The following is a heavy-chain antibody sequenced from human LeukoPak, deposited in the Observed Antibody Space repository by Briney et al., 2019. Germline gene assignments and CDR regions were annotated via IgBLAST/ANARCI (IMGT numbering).Heavy chain of an antibody. V-gene: IGHV3-48*04. CDR1: GFTFSSYS. J-gene: IGHJ5*02. D-gene: IGHD2-21*02. Sequence: GGSLRLSCAASGFTFSSYSMNWVRQAPGKGLEWVSYISSSSSTIYYADSVKGRFTISRDNAKNSLYLQMNSLRAEDTAVYYCARGYCGGDCFEPTNWFDPWGQGTLVTVSS. CDR2: ISSSSSTI. CDR3: ARGYCGGDCFEPTNWFDP.